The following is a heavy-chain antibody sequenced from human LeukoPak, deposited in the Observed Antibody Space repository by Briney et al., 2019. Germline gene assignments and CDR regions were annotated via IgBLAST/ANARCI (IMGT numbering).Heavy chain of an antibody. CDR2: INHSGST. J-gene: IGHJ6*02. V-gene: IGHV4-34*01. Sequence: SETLSLTCSVYGVSFSGYYWRWIRQPPGKGLEWIGEINHSGSTNYNPSLKSRVTISVDTSKNQFSLKLSSVTAADTAVYYCASLRLLLYFDWLPSDYYYGMDVWGQGTTVTVSS. CDR1: GVSFSGYY. CDR3: ASLRLLLYFDWLPSDYYYGMDV. D-gene: IGHD3-9*01.